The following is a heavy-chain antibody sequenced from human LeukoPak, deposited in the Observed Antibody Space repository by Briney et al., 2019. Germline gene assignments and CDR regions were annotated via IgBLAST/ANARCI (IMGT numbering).Heavy chain of an antibody. D-gene: IGHD3-16*02. CDR2: IYPGDSDT. CDR1: GYSFTSYW. J-gene: IGHJ4*02. CDR3: ATDITFGGVIVRGFDY. V-gene: IGHV5-51*01. Sequence: VESLKISCKGSGYSFTSYWIGWVRQIPGKGLEWMGIIYPGDSDTRYSPSFQGQVTISADKSISTAYLRWSSLKASDTAMYYCATDITFGGVIVRGFDYWGQGTLVTVSS.